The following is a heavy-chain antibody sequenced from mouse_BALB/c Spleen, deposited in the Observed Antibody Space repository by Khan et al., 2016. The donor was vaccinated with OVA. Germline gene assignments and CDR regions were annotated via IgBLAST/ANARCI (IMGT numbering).Heavy chain of an antibody. V-gene: IGHV5-6*01. CDR2: MSSGGDYT. Sequence: EVELVESGGDLVKPGGSLKLSCAASGFTFSSYSMSWVRQIPDKRLEWVATMSSGGDYTYYTDSVKGRFTISRDNAKNTLYLQTGGLNSEDTALYYCASHLTGSFAYWGHGTLVTVPA. J-gene: IGHJ3*01. CDR1: GFTFSSYS. CDR3: ASHLTGSFAY. D-gene: IGHD4-1*01.